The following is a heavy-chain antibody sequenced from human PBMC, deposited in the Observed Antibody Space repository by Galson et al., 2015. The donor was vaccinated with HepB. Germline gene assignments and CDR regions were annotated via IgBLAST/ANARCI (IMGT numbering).Heavy chain of an antibody. D-gene: IGHD3-10*01. J-gene: IGHJ6*02. Sequence: SVKVSCKASGYTFTGYYMHWVRQAPGQGLEWMGWINPNSGGTNYAQKFQGWVTMTRDTSISTAYMELSRLRYDDTDVYYCARDWKHYGSGDYYGMDVWGQGTTVTVSS. CDR3: ARDWKHYGSGDYYGMDV. V-gene: IGHV1-2*04. CDR1: GYTFTGYY. CDR2: INPNSGGT.